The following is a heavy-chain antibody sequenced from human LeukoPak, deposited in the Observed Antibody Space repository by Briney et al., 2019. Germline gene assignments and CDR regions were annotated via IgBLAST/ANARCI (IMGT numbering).Heavy chain of an antibody. J-gene: IGHJ4*02. CDR3: TRSYYYDSSGYRNDY. CDR2: IYSGGQT. D-gene: IGHD3-22*01. Sequence: GGSLRLSCVASGVTFSSNYMSWVRQAPGKGLEWVAVIYSGGQTYYADSAKGRFTISRDNSKSTLYLQMNSLRAEDTAMYYCTRSYYYDSSGYRNDYWGQGTLVTVSS. V-gene: IGHV3-53*01. CDR1: GVTFSSNY.